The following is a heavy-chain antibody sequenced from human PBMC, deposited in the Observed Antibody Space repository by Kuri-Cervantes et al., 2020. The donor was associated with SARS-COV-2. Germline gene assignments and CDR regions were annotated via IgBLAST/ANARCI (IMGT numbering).Heavy chain of an antibody. CDR3: ARPSLNTGSYFPD. Sequence: GESLKISCAASGFTFSSYWMGWVRQAPGKGLEWVANIDQDGYEKYFVDSVKGRFSISRDKAKNSLFLQMNSLRAEDTAIYFCARPSLNTGSYFPDWGQGTLVTVSS. CDR2: IDQDGYEK. J-gene: IGHJ4*02. V-gene: IGHV3-7*03. D-gene: IGHD1-26*01. CDR1: GFTFSSYW.